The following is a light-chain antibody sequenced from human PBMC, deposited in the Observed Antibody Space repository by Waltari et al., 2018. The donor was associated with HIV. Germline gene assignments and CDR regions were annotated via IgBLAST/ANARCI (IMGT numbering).Light chain of an antibody. CDR2: ADT. J-gene: IGLJ2*01. V-gene: IGLV2-14*01. CDR3: SSYTTRTSVT. Sequence: APKLLIFADTSRPPGVSGRFSGSKSDNTASLFISGLQSEDEAHYYCSSYTTRTSVTFGGGTKVTVL.